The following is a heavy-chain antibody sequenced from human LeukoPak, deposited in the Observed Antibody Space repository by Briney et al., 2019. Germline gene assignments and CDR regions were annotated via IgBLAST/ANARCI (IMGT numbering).Heavy chain of an antibody. CDR1: GFTFSSFS. CDR2: ISSSSSYI. CDR3: ATAPTEDGDGSSPGY. D-gene: IGHD4-17*01. J-gene: IGHJ4*02. V-gene: IGHV3-21*01. Sequence: GGSLRLSCAASGFTFSSFSMNWVRQAPGKGLEWVSSISSSSSYIYYADSVKGRFTISRDNAKNSLYLQMNSLRAEDTAVYYCATAPTEDGDGSSPGYWGQGTLVTVSS.